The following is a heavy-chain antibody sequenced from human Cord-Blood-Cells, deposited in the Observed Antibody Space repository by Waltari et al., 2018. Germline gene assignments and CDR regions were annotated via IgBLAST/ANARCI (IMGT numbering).Heavy chain of an antibody. Sequence: EVQLLESGGGLVKPGGCLRLYCAASGFTFSNAWMSWVRQPPGKGLEWVGRIKSKTDGGTTDYAAPVKGRFTISRDDSKNTLYLQMNSLKTEDTVGYYCTTAGRQQLVLLGWFDPWGQGTLVTVSS. J-gene: IGHJ5*02. CDR1: GFTFSNAW. V-gene: IGHV3-15*01. D-gene: IGHD6-13*01. CDR2: IKSKTDGGTT. CDR3: TTAGRQQLVLLGWFDP.